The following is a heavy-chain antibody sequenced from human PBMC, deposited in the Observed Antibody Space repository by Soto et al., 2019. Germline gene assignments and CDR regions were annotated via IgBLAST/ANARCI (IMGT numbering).Heavy chain of an antibody. V-gene: IGHV5-51*01. D-gene: IGHD2-2*01. Sequence: GESLKISCKGSGYSFTSYWIGWVRQMPGKGLEWMGIIYPGDSDTRYSPSFQGQVTISAGKSISTAYLQWSSLKASDTAMYYCAKLGNEDIVVVPAAKGNGPSGWFDPWGQGTLVTVSS. J-gene: IGHJ5*02. CDR2: IYPGDSDT. CDR1: GYSFTSYW. CDR3: AKLGNEDIVVVPAAKGNGPSGWFDP.